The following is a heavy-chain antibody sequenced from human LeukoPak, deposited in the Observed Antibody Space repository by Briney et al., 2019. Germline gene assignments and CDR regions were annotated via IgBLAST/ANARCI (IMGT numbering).Heavy chain of an antibody. V-gene: IGHV3-23*01. Sequence: GGSLRLSCAASGFTVSSNYMSWVRQAPGKGLEWVSAISGSGGSTYYADSVKGRFTISRDNSKNTLYLQMNSLRAEDTAVYYCAKALTTVTTSFDYWGQGTLVTVSS. J-gene: IGHJ4*02. CDR1: GFTVSSNY. CDR2: ISGSGGST. CDR3: AKALTTVTTSFDY. D-gene: IGHD4-17*01.